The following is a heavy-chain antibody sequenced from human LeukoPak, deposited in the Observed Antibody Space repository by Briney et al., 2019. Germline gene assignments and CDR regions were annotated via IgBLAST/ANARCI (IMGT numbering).Heavy chain of an antibody. CDR1: GGSVCSSSYY. CDR3: AKGGGYEAQNYYYYLDV. V-gene: IGHV4-39*01. D-gene: IGHD5-12*01. Sequence: SETLSLTSTVSGGSVCSSSYYWGWIRQPPGKGLEWLGNIFYSGSTYYSPSLKSRLTLSVDTSKNQFSLKLSSVTAADTAVYYCAKGGGYEAQNYYYYLDVWGKGTTVTISS. CDR2: IFYSGST. J-gene: IGHJ6*03.